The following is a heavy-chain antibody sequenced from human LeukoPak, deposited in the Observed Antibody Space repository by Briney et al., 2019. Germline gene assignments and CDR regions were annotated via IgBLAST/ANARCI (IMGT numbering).Heavy chain of an antibody. Sequence: SGTSLRLSCAASGFTFSSNGMHWVRQAPGKGLEWVAIIWYDGSNKYYADSVKGRFTISRDNSKNTLYLQMNSLRAEDTAVYYCAKHGGVGRDDILTGYDGPDYWGQGTLVTVSS. D-gene: IGHD3-9*01. CDR2: IWYDGSNK. V-gene: IGHV3-33*06. CDR3: AKHGGVGRDDILTGYDGPDY. CDR1: GFTFSSNG. J-gene: IGHJ4*02.